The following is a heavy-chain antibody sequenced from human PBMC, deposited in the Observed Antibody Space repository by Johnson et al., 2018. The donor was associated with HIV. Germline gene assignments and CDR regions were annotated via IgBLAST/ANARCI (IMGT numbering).Heavy chain of an antibody. J-gene: IGHJ3*02. D-gene: IGHD1-26*01. CDR3: AKDEALGWELDPDAFDI. Sequence: SGGGVVQPGRSLRLSCAASGVTFSSHAMHWVRQAPGKGLDWVTVISYDGGNKYYADSVKGRFTISRDNSKNTLYLQMNSLRAEDTAVYYCAKDEALGWELDPDAFDIWGQGTMVTVSS. CDR1: GVTFSSHA. V-gene: IGHV3-30*04. CDR2: ISYDGGNK.